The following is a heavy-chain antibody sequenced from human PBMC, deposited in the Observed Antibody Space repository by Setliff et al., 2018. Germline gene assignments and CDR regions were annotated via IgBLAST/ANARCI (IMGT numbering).Heavy chain of an antibody. CDR1: GLIFSNNW. D-gene: IGHD6-13*01. V-gene: IGHV3-7*03. J-gene: IGHJ4*02. CDR2: IKQDGREK. Sequence: AGGSLRLSCVASGLIFSNNWMSWVRQVPGKGLEWVANIKQDGREKNYADSVKGRFTISRDNVRSSLFLQMNSLRVEDTAVYYCAREPWQQLVVDYWGQGTLVTVSS. CDR3: AREPWQQLVVDY.